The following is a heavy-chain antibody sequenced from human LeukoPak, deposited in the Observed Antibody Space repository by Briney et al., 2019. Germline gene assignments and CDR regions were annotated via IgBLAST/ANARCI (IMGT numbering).Heavy chain of an antibody. Sequence: PGGSLRLSCAASGFTFDDYAMHWVRQAPGKGLEWVSGITWNSGDIGYADSVKGRFTISRDNAKNSLYLQMNSLRAEDTALYYCAKDTCSSTSCSNDYWGQGTLVTDSS. CDR2: ITWNSGDI. V-gene: IGHV3-9*01. D-gene: IGHD2-2*01. CDR1: GFTFDDYA. J-gene: IGHJ4*02. CDR3: AKDTCSSTSCSNDY.